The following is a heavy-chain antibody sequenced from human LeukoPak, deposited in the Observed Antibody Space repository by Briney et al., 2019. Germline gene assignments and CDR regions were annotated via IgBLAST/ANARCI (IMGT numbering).Heavy chain of an antibody. CDR1: GGSFSGYY. J-gene: IGHJ4*02. CDR3: AKDRSYAFDY. D-gene: IGHD1-26*01. CDR2: LSGSGSST. V-gene: IGHV3-23*01. Sequence: ETLSLTCAVYGGSFSGYYWSWIRQPPGKGLEWVSALSGSGSSTYYADSVKGRFTISRDNSKNTLFLQMNGLRAEDTALYYCAKDRSYAFDYWGQGILVTVSS.